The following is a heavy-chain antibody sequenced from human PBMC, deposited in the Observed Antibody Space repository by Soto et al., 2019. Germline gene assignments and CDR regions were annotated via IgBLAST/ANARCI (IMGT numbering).Heavy chain of an antibody. CDR2: ITPIVGIS. CDR1: GGTFSSYT. CDR3: ATDGSGCFDN. J-gene: IGHJ4*02. D-gene: IGHD3-10*01. Sequence: QVQLVQSGAEVKKPGSSVKVSCKASGGTFSSYTISWVRQAPGQGLEWMGRITPIVGISNYEQKFQGRFTITADKPTSTAYMELRSLRSEDTAVYYCATDGSGCFDNWGQGTLVTVSA. V-gene: IGHV1-69*02.